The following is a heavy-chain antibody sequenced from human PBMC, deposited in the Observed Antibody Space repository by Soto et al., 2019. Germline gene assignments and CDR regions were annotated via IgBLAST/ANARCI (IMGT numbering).Heavy chain of an antibody. D-gene: IGHD3-22*01. V-gene: IGHV3-33*01. CDR1: GFTFSSYG. CDR2: IWYDGSNK. J-gene: IGHJ4*02. CDR3: ARDDVSGYYKFDY. Sequence: ESGGGVVQPGRSLRLSCAASGFTFSSYGMHWVRQAPGKGLEWVAVIWYDGSNKYYADSVKGRFTISRDNSKNTLYLQMNSLRAEDTAVYYCARDDVSGYYKFDYWGQGTLVTVSS.